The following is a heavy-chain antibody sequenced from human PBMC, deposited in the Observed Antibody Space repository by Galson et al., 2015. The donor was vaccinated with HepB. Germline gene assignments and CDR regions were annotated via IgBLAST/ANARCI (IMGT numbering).Heavy chain of an antibody. J-gene: IGHJ6*02. Sequence: SLRLSCAASGFTFSSYEMNWVRQAPGKGLVWVSYISSSGSSIYYADSVKGRFTIPRDNAKNSLYLQMNSLRAEDTGVYYCARDVRSFYYGMDVWGQGTTVTVSS. V-gene: IGHV3-48*03. CDR1: GFTFSSYE. CDR3: ARDVRSFYYGMDV. CDR2: ISSSGSSI.